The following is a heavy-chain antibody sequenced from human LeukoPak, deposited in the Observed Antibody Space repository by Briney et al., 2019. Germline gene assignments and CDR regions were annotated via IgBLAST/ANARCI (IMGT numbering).Heavy chain of an antibody. CDR1: GGSVSSGSYY. J-gene: IGHJ4*02. V-gene: IGHV4-30-2*01. CDR3: ARAGGSYSNPFDY. D-gene: IGHD1-26*01. CDR2: IYHSGST. Sequence: SETLSLTCTVSGGSVSSGSYYWSWIRQPPGKGLEWIGYIYHSGSTYYNPSLKSRVTISVDRSKNQFSLKLSSVTAADTAVYYCARAGGSYSNPFDYWGQGTLVTVSS.